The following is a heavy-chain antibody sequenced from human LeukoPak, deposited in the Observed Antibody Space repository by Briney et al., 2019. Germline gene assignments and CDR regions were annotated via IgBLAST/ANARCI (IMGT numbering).Heavy chain of an antibody. Sequence: PGGSLRLSCAASGFTFSRYWMSWFRQAPGKGLEWVASIKQDGSEKYYVASVKGRFTIFKDNAENSLYLQMNSLGVDDMAVYYCARASRTNLDSTSTWPDYWGQGTLVTVSS. CDR2: IKQDGSEK. D-gene: IGHD1/OR15-1a*01. CDR3: ARASRTNLDSTSTWPDY. V-gene: IGHV3-7*01. J-gene: IGHJ4*02. CDR1: GFTFSRYW.